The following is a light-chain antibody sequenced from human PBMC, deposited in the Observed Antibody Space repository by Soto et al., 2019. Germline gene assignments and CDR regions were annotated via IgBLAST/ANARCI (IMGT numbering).Light chain of an antibody. CDR1: QSVSSSY. CDR3: QQYGSSST. Sequence: EIVLTQSPGTLSLSPGERATLSCRASQSVSSSYLAWYQQKPGQAPRLLIYGASSSATGIPDRFSGSGSGTDFTLTISRLEPDDFAVYYCQQYGSSSTFGPGTKVDIK. J-gene: IGKJ3*01. V-gene: IGKV3-20*01. CDR2: GAS.